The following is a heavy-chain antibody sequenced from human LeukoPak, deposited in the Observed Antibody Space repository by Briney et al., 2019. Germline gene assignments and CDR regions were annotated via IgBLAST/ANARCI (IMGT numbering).Heavy chain of an antibody. V-gene: IGHV5-51*01. J-gene: IGHJ4*02. CDR1: GYSFISSW. Sequence: HGESLQISCKGSGYSFISSWIAWGRQMPGKGLEWMGIIYPADSDTRYSPSFQGQLTISADKSITTAYLQWSSLKASDTAIYYCARGQYLYYFDYWGQGTLVTVSS. D-gene: IGHD2/OR15-2a*01. CDR3: ARGQYLYYFDY. CDR2: IYPADSDT.